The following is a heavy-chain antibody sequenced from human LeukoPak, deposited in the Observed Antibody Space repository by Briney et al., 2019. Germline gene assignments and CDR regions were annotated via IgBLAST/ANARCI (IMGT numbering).Heavy chain of an antibody. V-gene: IGHV1-2*06. Sequence: ASVKVSCKASGYTFTGFYMHWVRQAPGQGLEWMGRINPNSGGTNYAKKCQGRVTMTRETSISPAYMELSRVRSDDTAVYYCARDWLGAEYWGQGTLGTVSS. CDR1: GYTFTGFY. CDR2: INPNSGGT. D-gene: IGHD6-19*01. J-gene: IGHJ4*02. CDR3: ARDWLGAEY.